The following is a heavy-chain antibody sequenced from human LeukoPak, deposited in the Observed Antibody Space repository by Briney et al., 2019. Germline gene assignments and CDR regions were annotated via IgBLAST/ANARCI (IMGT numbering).Heavy chain of an antibody. D-gene: IGHD3-22*01. J-gene: IGHJ4*02. CDR2: ISGSGSGT. Sequence: PGGSLRLSCAASGFTFSSYAMSWVRQAPGKGLEWVSAISGSGSGTYYPDSVRGRFTISRDSSKNTLYLQMNSLRVEDTATYFCAKVVNSGYYYYFDYWGQGTLVTVSS. CDR1: GFTFSSYA. CDR3: AKVVNSGYYYYFDY. V-gene: IGHV3-23*01.